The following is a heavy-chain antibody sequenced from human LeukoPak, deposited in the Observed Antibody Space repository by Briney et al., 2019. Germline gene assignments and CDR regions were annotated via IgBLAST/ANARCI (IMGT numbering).Heavy chain of an antibody. Sequence: GGSLRLSCAAFGFTFSSYGMHWVRQAPGKGLEWVAFIRYDGSNKYYADSVKGRSTISRDNSKNTLYLQMNSLRAEDTAVYYCAKDQGDYYDSSGYYYGFDYWGQGTLVTVSS. D-gene: IGHD3-22*01. V-gene: IGHV3-30*02. CDR3: AKDQGDYYDSSGYYYGFDY. J-gene: IGHJ4*02. CDR1: GFTFSSYG. CDR2: IRYDGSNK.